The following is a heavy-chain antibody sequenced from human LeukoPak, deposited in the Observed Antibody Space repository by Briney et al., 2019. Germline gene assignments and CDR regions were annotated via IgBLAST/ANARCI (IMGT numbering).Heavy chain of an antibody. CDR2: IYHSGST. J-gene: IGHJ4*02. Sequence: PSETLSLTCTVSGYSISSGYYWGWIRQPPGKGLEWIGSIYHSGSTYYNPSLKSRVTISVDTSKNQFSLKLSSVTAADTAVYYCARGIRDSGSYYGHFDYWGQGTLVTVSS. V-gene: IGHV4-38-2*02. D-gene: IGHD1-26*01. CDR3: ARGIRDSGSYYGHFDY. CDR1: GYSISSGYY.